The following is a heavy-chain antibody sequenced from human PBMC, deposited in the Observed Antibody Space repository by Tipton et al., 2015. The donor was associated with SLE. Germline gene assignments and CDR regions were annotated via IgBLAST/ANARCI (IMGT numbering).Heavy chain of an antibody. CDR2: ITWDGGST. CDR3: ARYVGFYWYFDL. J-gene: IGHJ2*01. CDR1: GFTFDDYA. V-gene: IGHV3-43D*04. Sequence: SLRLSCAASGFTFDDYAMHWVRQAPEKGLEWVSLITWDGGSTYYAESVKGRFTISRDNAKNSLYLQMNSLRAEDTAVYYCARYVGFYWYFDLWGRGTLVTVSS.